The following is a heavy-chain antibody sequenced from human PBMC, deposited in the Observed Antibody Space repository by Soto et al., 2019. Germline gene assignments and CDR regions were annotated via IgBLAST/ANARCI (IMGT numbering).Heavy chain of an antibody. J-gene: IGHJ4*02. D-gene: IGHD6-19*01. V-gene: IGHV1-18*01. CDR2: ISPYNGNT. CDR3: ARDRLGVSVAGGGFDS. Sequence: QVQLVQSGGEVKKPGASVKVSCKASGYTFSNFGLSCVRQAPGQGLELMGWISPYNGNTNYAQKLQGRLTITTDTSTSTAYMELRSLRSDDTAVYYCARDRLGVSVAGGGFDSWGQGTLVTVSS. CDR1: GYTFSNFG.